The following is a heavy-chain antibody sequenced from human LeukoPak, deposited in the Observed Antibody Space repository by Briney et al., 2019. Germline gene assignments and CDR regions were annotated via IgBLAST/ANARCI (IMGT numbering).Heavy chain of an antibody. D-gene: IGHD6-19*01. CDR2: INHSEST. CDR3: ARGRSPCVYSSGWSV. CDR1: LGSLHGSH. V-gene: IGHV4-34*01. Sequence: TLSHTPPAYLGSLHGSHCTWIRQPPGKGLERMGEINHSESTNYNPSLKSRVTISVDTSKNQFSLKLSPVTAADTAVYYCARGRSPCVYSSGWSVWGQGTLVTVSS. J-gene: IGHJ4*02.